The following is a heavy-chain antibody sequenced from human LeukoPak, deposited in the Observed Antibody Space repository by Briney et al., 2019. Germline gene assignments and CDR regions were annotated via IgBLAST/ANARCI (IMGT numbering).Heavy chain of an antibody. Sequence: GGSLRLSCAASGFTFSSYSMNWVRQAPGKGLEWVSSISSSSSYIYYADSVEGRFTISRDNAKNSLYLQMNSLRAEDTAVYYCARDIRYYGSGSYIDYWGQGTLVTISS. CDR2: ISSSSSYI. CDR1: GFTFSSYS. D-gene: IGHD3-10*01. CDR3: ARDIRYYGSGSYIDY. J-gene: IGHJ4*02. V-gene: IGHV3-21*01.